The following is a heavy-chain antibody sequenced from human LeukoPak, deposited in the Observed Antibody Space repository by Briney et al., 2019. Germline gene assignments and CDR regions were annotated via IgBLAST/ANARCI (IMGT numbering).Heavy chain of an antibody. D-gene: IGHD3-10*01. Sequence: SETLSLTCTVSGGSISSYYWSWIRQPAGKGLEWIGRIYTSGSTNYNPSLKSRVTMSVDTSKNQFSLKLSSVTAADTAVYYCARGVRGVTYYYYYYYMDVWGKGTTVTVSS. CDR1: GGSISSYY. J-gene: IGHJ6*03. V-gene: IGHV4-4*07. CDR3: ARGVRGVTYYYYYYYMDV. CDR2: IYTSGST.